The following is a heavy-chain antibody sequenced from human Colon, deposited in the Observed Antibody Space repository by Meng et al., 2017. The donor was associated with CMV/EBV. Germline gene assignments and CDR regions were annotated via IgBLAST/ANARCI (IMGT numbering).Heavy chain of an antibody. V-gene: IGHV7-4-1*02. D-gene: IGHD6-13*01. CDR3: ATGSVAADGKGY. CDR2: INPKTGSP. CDR1: GYAFSKYQ. J-gene: IGHJ4*02. Sequence: CKGSGYAFSKYQCNWVRQDPGQWLEWMGYINPKTGSPTYVQGFTGRFVFSLDTSVSTAYLQISSLKAEDTAVYYCATGSVAADGKGYWGQGTLVTVSS.